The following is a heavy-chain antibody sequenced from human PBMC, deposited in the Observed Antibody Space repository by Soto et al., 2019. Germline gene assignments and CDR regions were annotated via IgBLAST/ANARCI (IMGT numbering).Heavy chain of an antibody. D-gene: IGHD5-18*01. J-gene: IGHJ5*02. CDR1: GFTFSSYG. Sequence: GGSLRLSCAASGFTFSSYGMHWVRQAPGKGLEWVAVIWYDGSNKYYADSVKGRFTISRDNSKNTLYLQMNSLRAEDTAVYYCARWDTAMVTLNPHTACFDPWGQGALVTVSS. CDR2: IWYDGSNK. CDR3: ARWDTAMVTLNPHTACFDP. V-gene: IGHV3-33*01.